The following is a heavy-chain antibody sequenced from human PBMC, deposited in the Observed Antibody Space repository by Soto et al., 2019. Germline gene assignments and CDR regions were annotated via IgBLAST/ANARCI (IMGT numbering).Heavy chain of an antibody. V-gene: IGHV1-69*02. Sequence: QVQLVQSGAEVKKPGSSVKVSCEASGGTFRSYSITWVRQAPGQGLEWMGRLIPILDISNHAQNFQGRVTITADKSTTTAYLELSSLRSEDTAGYYCARGSVTAAGARYYYFGMDTWGQGTTVTVSS. D-gene: IGHD6-13*01. J-gene: IGHJ6*02. CDR3: ARGSVTAAGARYYYFGMDT. CDR1: GGTFRSYS. CDR2: LIPILDIS.